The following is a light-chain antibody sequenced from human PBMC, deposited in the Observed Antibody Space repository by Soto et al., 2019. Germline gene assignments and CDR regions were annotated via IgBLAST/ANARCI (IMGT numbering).Light chain of an antibody. CDR2: AAS. CDR3: QQYSSYSRT. V-gene: IGKV1-39*01. CDR1: QIILSY. Sequence: DIQMTQSPASLSASVGDRVTINCRASQIILSYLSWFQQKPGKAPKLLIYAASSLQSGVPSRFSGSGSGTEFTLTISSLQPDDFATYYCQQYSSYSRTFGQGTKVDIK. J-gene: IGKJ1*01.